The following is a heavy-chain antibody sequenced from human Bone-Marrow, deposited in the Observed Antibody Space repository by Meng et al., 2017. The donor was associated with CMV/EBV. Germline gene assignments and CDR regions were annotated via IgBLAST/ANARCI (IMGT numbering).Heavy chain of an antibody. J-gene: IGHJ6*02. D-gene: IGHD5-18*01. CDR3: ARGGYSYVFFYYYGMDV. CDR2: ISSSGSTI. V-gene: IGHV3-48*03. Sequence: GESLRLTCTASGLSFGDYAMSWVRQAPGKGLEWVSYISSSGSTIYYADSVKGRFTISRDNAKNSLYLQMNSLRAEDTAVYYCARGGYSYVFFYYYGMDVWGQGTTVTVSS. CDR1: GLSFGDYA.